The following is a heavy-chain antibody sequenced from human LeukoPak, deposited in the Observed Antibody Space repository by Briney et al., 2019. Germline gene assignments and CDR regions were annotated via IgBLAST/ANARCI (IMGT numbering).Heavy chain of an antibody. CDR2: INWNGGST. D-gene: IGHD3-22*01. V-gene: IGHV3-20*04. CDR1: GFTFDDYA. J-gene: IGHJ3*02. CDR3: VREHTYYYDSSGDAFDI. Sequence: GGSLRLSCAASGFTFDDYAMSWVRQAPGKGLEWVSGINWNGGSTGYADSVKGRFTISRDNAKNSLYLQMNSLRAEDTALYYCVREHTYYYDSSGDAFDIWGQGTMVTASS.